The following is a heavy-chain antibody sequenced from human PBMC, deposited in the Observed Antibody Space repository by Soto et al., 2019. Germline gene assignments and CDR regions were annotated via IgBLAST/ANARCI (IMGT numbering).Heavy chain of an antibody. CDR2: IYYSGST. J-gene: IGHJ4*02. D-gene: IGHD4-17*01. V-gene: IGHV4-30-4*01. CDR1: GGSISSGDYY. CDR3: TRDLDYGDYVDFDY. Sequence: PSETLSLTCTVSGGSISSGDYYWSWIRQPPGKGLEWIGYIYYSGSTYYNPSLKSRVTISVDTSKNQFSLKLSSVTAADTAVYYCTRDLDYGDYVDFDYWGQGTLVTVSS.